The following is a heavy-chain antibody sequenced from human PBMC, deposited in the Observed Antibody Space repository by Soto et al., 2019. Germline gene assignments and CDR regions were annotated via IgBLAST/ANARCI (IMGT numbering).Heavy chain of an antibody. V-gene: IGHV3-23*01. CDR3: AKDRSYYDSSGYYYDYFDY. J-gene: IGHJ4*02. CDR1: GFTFSSYA. Sequence: GGSLRLSCAASGFTFSSYAMSWVRQAPGKGLEWVSAISGSGGSTYYADSVKGRFTISRDNSKNTLYLQMNSLRGEDTAVYYCAKDRSYYDSSGYYYDYFDYWGQGTVVTV. D-gene: IGHD3-22*01. CDR2: ISGSGGST.